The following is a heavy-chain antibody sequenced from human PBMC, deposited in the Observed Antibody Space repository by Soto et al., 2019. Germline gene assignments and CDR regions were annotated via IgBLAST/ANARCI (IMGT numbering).Heavy chain of an antibody. D-gene: IGHD3-9*01. V-gene: IGHV7-4-1*01. Sequence: QVQLVQSGSELKKPGASVKVSCKASGYTFTSYAMNWVRQAPGQGLEWMGWINTNTGNPTYAQGFTGRFVFSLDTSVSTAYLQICSLKAEDTAVYYCARDTRQQALRYFDWLPSYYYYGMDLWGQGTTVTVSS. CDR1: GYTFTSYA. CDR2: INTNTGNP. J-gene: IGHJ6*02. CDR3: ARDTRQQALRYFDWLPSYYYYGMDL.